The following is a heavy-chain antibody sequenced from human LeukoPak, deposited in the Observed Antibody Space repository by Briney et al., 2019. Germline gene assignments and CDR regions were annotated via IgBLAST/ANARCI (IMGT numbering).Heavy chain of an antibody. CDR1: GFTFSSYV. J-gene: IGHJ4*02. CDR2: IWYDGTNK. Sequence: GGSLRLSCATSGFTFSSYVMHWVRQAPGKGLEWVALIWYDGTNKYYADSVKGRFTISRDNSKNTLYLQMNSLRAEDTAVYYCARDYGRGWLAPDYWGQGTLVTVSS. CDR3: ARDYGRGWLAPDY. V-gene: IGHV3-33*01. D-gene: IGHD6-19*01.